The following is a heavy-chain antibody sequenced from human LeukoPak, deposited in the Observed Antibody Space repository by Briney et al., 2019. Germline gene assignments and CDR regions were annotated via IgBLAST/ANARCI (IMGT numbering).Heavy chain of an antibody. Sequence: GGSLRLSCAASGFTFSSYAMSWVRQAPGKGLEWVSSISSSGSYIYYADSVKGRFTISRDTAKNSLYLQTNSLRAEDTAVYYCARGWIAAAAPFDYWGQGTLLTVSS. V-gene: IGHV3-21*01. J-gene: IGHJ4*02. CDR3: ARGWIAAAAPFDY. CDR1: GFTFSSYA. D-gene: IGHD6-13*01. CDR2: ISSSGSYI.